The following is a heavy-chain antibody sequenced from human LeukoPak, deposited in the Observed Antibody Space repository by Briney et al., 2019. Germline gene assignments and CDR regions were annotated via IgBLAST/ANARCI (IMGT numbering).Heavy chain of an antibody. D-gene: IGHD1-1*01. CDR2: IWPGDSDT. V-gene: IGHV5-51*01. Sequence: GESLKISCKGSGYSFTTYWIAWVRQMPGKGLEWMGIIWPGDSDTRYSPSFQGQVTISADKSISTAYLQWISPKASDTAMYYCARRAIGTTRTFNLWGQGTMVTVSS. CDR1: GYSFTTYW. CDR3: ARRAIGTTRTFNL. J-gene: IGHJ3*01.